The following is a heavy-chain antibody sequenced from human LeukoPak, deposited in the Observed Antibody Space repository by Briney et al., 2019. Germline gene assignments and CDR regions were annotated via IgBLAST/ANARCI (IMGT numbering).Heavy chain of an antibody. J-gene: IGHJ4*02. CDR2: ISSSSSYI. D-gene: IGHD3-9*01. Sequence: EPGGSLRLSCAASGFTFSSYSMNWVRQAPGKGLEWVSSISSSSSYIYYADSVKGRFTISRDNSKNTLYLQMNSLRAEDTAVYYCAKNDILTGRRGQVPPYPDYWGQGTLVTVSS. CDR3: AKNDILTGRRGQVPPYPDY. CDR1: GFTFSSYS. V-gene: IGHV3-21*01.